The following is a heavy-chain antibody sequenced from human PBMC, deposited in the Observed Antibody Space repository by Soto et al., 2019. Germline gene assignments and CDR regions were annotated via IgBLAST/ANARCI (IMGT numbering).Heavy chain of an antibody. CDR2: IYNGGST. Sequence: PSETLSLTCTVSGGSVSSGDYHWSWIRQSPGKGLEWIGYIYNGGSTYYRPPLESRIHMSLDATRNHYSLRLSSVTAADTAVYFCARAPVGLDTISYFDYWGQGILVTVSS. J-gene: IGHJ4*02. CDR1: GGSVSSGDYH. V-gene: IGHV4-30-4*01. D-gene: IGHD3-3*01. CDR3: ARAPVGLDTISYFDY.